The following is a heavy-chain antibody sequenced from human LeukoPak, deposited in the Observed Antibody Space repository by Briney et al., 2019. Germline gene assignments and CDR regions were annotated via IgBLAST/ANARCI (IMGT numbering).Heavy chain of an antibody. V-gene: IGHV3-23*01. Sequence: AGGSLRLSCAASGFTFSSYAMSWVRQAPGKGLEWVSAISGSGGSTYYADSVKGRFTISRDNSKNTLYLQMNSLRAEDTAVYYCAKDRARGYYYDSSGYYTEMGAFDIWGQGTMVTVSS. J-gene: IGHJ3*02. D-gene: IGHD3-22*01. CDR1: GFTFSSYA. CDR2: ISGSGGST. CDR3: AKDRARGYYYDSSGYYTEMGAFDI.